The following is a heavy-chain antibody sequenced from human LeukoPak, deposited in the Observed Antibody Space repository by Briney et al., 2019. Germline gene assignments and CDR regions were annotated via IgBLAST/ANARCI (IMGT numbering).Heavy chain of an antibody. V-gene: IGHV3-48*04. CDR3: AKRGYRSSTSCSIFDY. Sequence: GGSLRLSCAASGFTFSSYSMNWVRQAPGKGLEWVSYISSSSSTIYYADSVKGRFTISRDNAKNSLYLQMNSLRAEDTAVYYCAKRGYRSSTSCSIFDYWGQGTLVTVSS. J-gene: IGHJ4*02. CDR1: GFTFSSYS. D-gene: IGHD2-2*01. CDR2: ISSSSSTI.